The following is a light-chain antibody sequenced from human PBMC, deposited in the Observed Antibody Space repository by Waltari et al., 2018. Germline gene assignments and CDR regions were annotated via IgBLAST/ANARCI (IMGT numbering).Light chain of an antibody. CDR1: NLGTSS. CDR2: YDR. CDR3: HVWHPHVDPGV. V-gene: IGLV3-21*04. Sequence: SYVVNPPPPVSVAPGEPAPIPFGGDNLGTSSVHRYQQKAGQAPVLVIFYDRDRPSGIPDRFSGSNSGNTATLTISRVEAGDEARYYCHVWHPHVDPGVFGTGTEVTVL. J-gene: IGLJ1*01.